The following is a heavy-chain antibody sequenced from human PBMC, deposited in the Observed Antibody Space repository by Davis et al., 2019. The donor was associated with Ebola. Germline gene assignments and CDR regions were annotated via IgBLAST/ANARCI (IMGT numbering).Heavy chain of an antibody. Sequence: SVKVSCKASGGTFSSYAISWVRQAPGQGLEWMGGIIPIFGTANYAQKFQGRATITADESTNTAYMELTSLRSDDTAVYYCARDRGYRSMGFDYWGQGILVTVSS. V-gene: IGHV1-69*13. J-gene: IGHJ4*02. CDR3: ARDRGYRSMGFDY. CDR2: IIPIFGTA. CDR1: GGTFSSYA. D-gene: IGHD5-12*01.